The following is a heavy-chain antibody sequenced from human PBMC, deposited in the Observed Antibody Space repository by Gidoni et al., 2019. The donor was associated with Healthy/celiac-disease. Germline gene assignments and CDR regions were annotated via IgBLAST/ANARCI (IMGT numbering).Heavy chain of an antibody. CDR3: ARDPFFDYGDDGFGT. CDR1: GFAFSSYS. CDR2: ISSSSSYI. J-gene: IGHJ5*02. D-gene: IGHD4-17*01. V-gene: IGHV3-21*01. Sequence: EVQLVESGGGLVKPGGSLRLSCSASGFAFSSYSMNWVRQAPGKGLEWVSSISSSSSYIYYADSVKGRFTISRDNAKNSLYLQMNSLRAEDTAVYYCARDPFFDYGDDGFGTWGQGTLVTVSS.